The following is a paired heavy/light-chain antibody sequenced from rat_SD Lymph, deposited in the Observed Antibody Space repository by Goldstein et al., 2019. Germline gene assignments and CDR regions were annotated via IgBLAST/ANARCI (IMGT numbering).Heavy chain of an antibody. CDR1: GFNFNDYF. V-gene: IGHV6-22*01. D-gene: IGHD1-11*01. CDR2: IRNKNYNYAT. J-gene: IGHJ2*01. CDR3: TRGRSFDY. Sequence: EVQILETGGGLVKPGGSLRLSCATSGFNFNDYFMNWVRQAPGKGLEWVAQIRNKNYNYATYYAESLEGRVTISRDDSKSSVYLQVSSLRAEDTAIYYCTRGRSFDYWGQGVMVTVSS.
Light chain of an antibody. CDR2: YAT. V-gene: IGKV14S1*01. CDR1: QDIGNN. J-gene: IGKJ5*01. CDR3: LQYKQYPLT. Sequence: DIQMTQSPSSMSASLGDRVTITCQASQDIGNNLIWFQQKPGKSPRPMIYYATNLANGVPSRFSGSRSGSDYSLTISSLESEDMADYHCLQYKQYPLTFGSGTKLEIK.